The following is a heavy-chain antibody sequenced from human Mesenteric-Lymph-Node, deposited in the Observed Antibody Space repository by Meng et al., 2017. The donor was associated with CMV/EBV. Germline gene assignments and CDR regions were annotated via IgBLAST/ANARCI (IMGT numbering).Heavy chain of an antibody. D-gene: IGHD3-10*01. Sequence: GGSLRLSCAVSGLTFDSYEFSWVRQAPGAGLEWVSSIGGAGGSTYYADSVKGRFTISRDNSKNTLYLQMNSLRGGDTAVYYCARAGLLWFGELSLDWFDPWGQGTLVTVSS. CDR2: IGGAGGST. CDR3: ARAGLLWFGELSLDWFDP. CDR1: GLTFDSYE. V-gene: IGHV3-23*01. J-gene: IGHJ5*02.